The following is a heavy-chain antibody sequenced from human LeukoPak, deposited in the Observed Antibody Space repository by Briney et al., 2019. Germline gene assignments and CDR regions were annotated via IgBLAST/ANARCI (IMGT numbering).Heavy chain of an antibody. CDR1: GGSISSYY. J-gene: IGHJ6*03. Sequence: PSETLSLTCTVSGGSISSYYWSWIRQPAGKGLEWIGRIYTSGSTNYNPSLKSRVTISVDTSKKEFSLKLTSVIAADTAVYYCARGRSAIYCSSTSCSQAIYYMDVWGKGTTVTISS. V-gene: IGHV4-4*07. CDR2: IYTSGST. CDR3: ARGRSAIYCSSTSCSQAIYYMDV. D-gene: IGHD2-2*01.